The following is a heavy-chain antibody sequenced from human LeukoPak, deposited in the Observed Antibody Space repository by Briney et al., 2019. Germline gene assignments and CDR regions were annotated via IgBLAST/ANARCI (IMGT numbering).Heavy chain of an antibody. D-gene: IGHD6-13*01. Sequence: VGSLRLSCAASGFTFSSYGMHWVRQAPGKGLEWVAGIWYDGSNKYNADSVKGRFTISRDNSKNTLYLQMNSLRAEDTAVYYWAKERGSSWYDYFDYWGQGTLVTVSS. CDR1: GFTFSSYG. V-gene: IGHV3-33*06. J-gene: IGHJ4*02. CDR3: AKERGSSWYDYFDY. CDR2: IWYDGSNK.